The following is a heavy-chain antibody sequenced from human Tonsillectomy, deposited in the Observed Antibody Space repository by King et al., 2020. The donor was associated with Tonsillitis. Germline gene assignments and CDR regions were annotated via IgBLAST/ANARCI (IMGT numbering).Heavy chain of an antibody. Sequence: QLVQSGAEVKKPGASVKASCKSSGYTFNNYYIHWVRQAPGQGLEWMGIINPSGGSTAYAQKFQGRVTLTKDTSTSTVYMELSSLTSEDTAVYYCARLGVLVPAAMRFVSKYYSYGMDVWGQGTTVTVSS. D-gene: IGHD2-2*01. CDR2: INPSGGST. J-gene: IGHJ6*02. CDR1: GYTFNNYY. V-gene: IGHV1-46*02. CDR3: ARLGVLVPAAMRFVSKYYSYGMDV.